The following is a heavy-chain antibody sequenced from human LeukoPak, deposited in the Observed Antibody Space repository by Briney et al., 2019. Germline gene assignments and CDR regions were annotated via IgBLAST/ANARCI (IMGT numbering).Heavy chain of an antibody. CDR3: AKERVGGYTLDY. J-gene: IGHJ4*02. D-gene: IGHD5-12*01. CDR1: GFTFSSYG. V-gene: IGHV3-30*18. Sequence: GGSLRLSCAASGFTFSSYGMHWVRQAPGKGLEWVAVISYDGSNKYYADSVKGRFTISRDNSKNTLYLQMNSLRAEDTAVYYCAKERVGGYTLDYWGQGTLVTVSS. CDR2: ISYDGSNK.